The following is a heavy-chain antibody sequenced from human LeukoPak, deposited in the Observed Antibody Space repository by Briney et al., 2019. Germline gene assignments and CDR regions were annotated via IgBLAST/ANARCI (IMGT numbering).Heavy chain of an antibody. J-gene: IGHJ6*02. D-gene: IGHD3-22*01. CDR3: ARSPRSRGRPRYYYGMDV. Sequence: GGSLRLSCAASGFTFSCYAMSWVRQAPGKGLEWVSAISGSGGSTYYADSVKGRFTISRDNSKNTLYLQMNSLRAEDTAVYYCARSPRSRGRPRYYYGMDVWGQGTTVTVSS. CDR1: GFTFSCYA. CDR2: ISGSGGST. V-gene: IGHV3-23*01.